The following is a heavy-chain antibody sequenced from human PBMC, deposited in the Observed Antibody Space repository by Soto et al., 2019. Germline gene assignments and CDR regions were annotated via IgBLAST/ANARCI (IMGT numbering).Heavy chain of an antibody. V-gene: IGHV5-51*01. D-gene: IGHD3-10*01. CDR3: AREFITSRYYYYAFAV. J-gene: IGHJ6*02. Sequence: GESLKILCKRPGYTFPDYWIGWGPQLPGEGLEWMGIIYPGDSNTRYSPSFQGHVTITVDKSTSTASLQWNILKASDTAMYYCAREFITSRYYYYAFAVWGQGTMVTVSS. CDR2: IYPGDSNT. CDR1: GYTFPDYW.